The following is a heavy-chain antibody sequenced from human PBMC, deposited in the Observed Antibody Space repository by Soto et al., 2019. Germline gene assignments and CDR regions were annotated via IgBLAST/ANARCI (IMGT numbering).Heavy chain of an antibody. D-gene: IGHD3-22*01. J-gene: IGHJ6*02. CDR3: AREPYYYDSSGYYSEGGYYGMDV. V-gene: IGHV1-69*01. CDR2: IIPIFGTA. Sequence: QVQLVQSGAEVKKPGSSVKVSCKASGGTFSSYAISWVRQAPGQGLEWMGGIIPIFGTANYAQKFQGRVTITADESTSTDYMELSSLRSEDTAVYYCAREPYYYDSSGYYSEGGYYGMDVWGQGTTVTVSS. CDR1: GGTFSSYA.